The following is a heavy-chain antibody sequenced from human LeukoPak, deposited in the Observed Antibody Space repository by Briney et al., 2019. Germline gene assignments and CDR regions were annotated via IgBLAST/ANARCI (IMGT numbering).Heavy chain of an antibody. J-gene: IGHJ4*02. D-gene: IGHD4-17*01. CDR3: ARVVDHDYGDYYLDY. Sequence: GGSLRLSCAASGFTFSSYSMNWVRQAPGKGLEWVSSISSSSSYIYYADSVKGRLTISRDNSKNTLYLQMNSLRAEDTAVYYCARVVDHDYGDYYLDYWGQGTLVTVSS. V-gene: IGHV3-21*04. CDR2: ISSSSSYI. CDR1: GFTFSSYS.